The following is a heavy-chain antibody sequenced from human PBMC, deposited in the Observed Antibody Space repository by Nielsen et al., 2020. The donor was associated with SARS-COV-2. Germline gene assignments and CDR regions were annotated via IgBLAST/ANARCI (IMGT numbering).Heavy chain of an antibody. CDR2: INPSGGST. CDR3: ARDQGAVVGYYYYGMDV. CDR1: GYTFTSYY. V-gene: IGHV1-46*01. D-gene: IGHD2-15*01. Sequence: ASVKVSCKASGYTFTSYYMHWVRQAPGQGLEWMGIINPSGGSTSYAQKFQGRVTMTRDTSTSTAYMELRSLRSDDTAVYYCARDQGAVVGYYYYGMDVWGQGTTVTVSS. J-gene: IGHJ6*02.